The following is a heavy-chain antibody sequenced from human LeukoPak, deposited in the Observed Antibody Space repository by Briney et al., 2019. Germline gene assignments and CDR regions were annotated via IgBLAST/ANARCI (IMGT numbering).Heavy chain of an antibody. CDR3: ARRRGGDYGMYYYYYMDV. J-gene: IGHJ6*03. V-gene: IGHV4-59*13. Sequence: SETLSRTCIVSGGSISSYYWSWIRQPPGKGLEWLGYIYYSGSTNYNPSLKSRVTISVDTSKNQFSLKLSSVTAADTAVYYCARRRGGDYGMYYYYYMDVWGKGTTVTVSS. CDR2: IYYSGST. D-gene: IGHD4-17*01. CDR1: GGSISSYY.